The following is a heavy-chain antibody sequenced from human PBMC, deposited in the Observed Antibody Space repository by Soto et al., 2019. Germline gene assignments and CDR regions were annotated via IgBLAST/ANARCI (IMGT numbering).Heavy chain of an antibody. CDR1: GYTFTNYY. D-gene: IGHD6-19*01. Sequence: ASVKVSCKASGYTFTNYYMHWVRQAPGQGLEWMGVIHYSGATPTYAQKFQGRVTMARDTSTSTVYVELSSLTSEDTAVYYCARDPRGSGWYYWFDPWGQGTLVTVSS. CDR3: ARDPRGSGWYYWFDP. CDR2: IHYSGATP. J-gene: IGHJ5*02. V-gene: IGHV1-46*01.